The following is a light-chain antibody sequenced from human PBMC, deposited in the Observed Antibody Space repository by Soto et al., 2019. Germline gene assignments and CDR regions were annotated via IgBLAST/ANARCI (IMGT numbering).Light chain of an antibody. J-gene: IGKJ1*01. CDR3: QQYGSSPWT. CDR2: SVS. CDR1: QRVSSSF. V-gene: IGKV3-20*01. Sequence: EIVLTQSPGTLSLSPGERATLSCRASQRVSSSFLAWYQQKPGQAPRLLIYSVSSRATGIPDRFSGSGSGTDFTLTISRLEPEDFAVYYCQQYGSSPWTFGQGPKVEIK.